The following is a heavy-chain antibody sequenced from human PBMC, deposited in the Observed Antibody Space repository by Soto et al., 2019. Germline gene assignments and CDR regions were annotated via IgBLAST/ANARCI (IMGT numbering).Heavy chain of an antibody. CDR3: VRGSYYYDSGGKIDAFDI. J-gene: IGHJ3*02. CDR2: MNPNSGNT. CDR1: LFAFRRAI. Sequence: VSWNYLLFAFRRAIITFVRQNSDTGLEWMGWMNPNSGNTGYAQKFHGRVTMTRNTPISTAYMELSSLRSEDTAVYYCVRGSYYYDSGGKIDAFDIWGPGTTVNGS. D-gene: IGHD3-22*01. V-gene: IGHV1-8*01.